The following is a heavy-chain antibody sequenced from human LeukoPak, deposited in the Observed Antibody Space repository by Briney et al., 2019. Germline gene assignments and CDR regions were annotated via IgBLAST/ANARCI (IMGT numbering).Heavy chain of an antibody. CDR1: GYTFTSYG. J-gene: IGHJ5*02. V-gene: IGHV1-18*01. CDR2: ISAYNGNT. Sequence: ASVKVSFKAPGYTFTSYGISWVRQAPGQGLEWMGWISAYNGNTNYAQKLQGRVTMTTDTSTSTAYMELRSLRSDDTAVYYCARESGGATAFDPWGQGTLVTVSS. CDR3: ARESGGATAFDP. D-gene: IGHD1-26*01.